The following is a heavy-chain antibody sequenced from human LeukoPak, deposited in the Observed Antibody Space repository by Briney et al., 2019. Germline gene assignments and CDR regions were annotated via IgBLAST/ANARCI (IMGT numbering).Heavy chain of an antibody. J-gene: IGHJ3*02. CDR1: GGSISNYY. Sequence: SETLSLTCTVSGGSISNYYWAWIRQPPGRGLEWIGYIYDTGITKDNPALKSRLTISLQTSRNQISLNLSSLTAADTAIYYCARVRNFPDAFDIWGQGRMVTVSS. V-gene: IGHV4-59*01. CDR3: ARVRNFPDAFDI. CDR2: IYDTGIT.